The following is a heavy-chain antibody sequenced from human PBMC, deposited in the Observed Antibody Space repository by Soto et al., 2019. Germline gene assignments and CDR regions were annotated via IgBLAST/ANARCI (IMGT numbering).Heavy chain of an antibody. CDR1: GGTFSSYA. J-gene: IGHJ6*02. CDR3: ASSPAAEYYYYYYGMDV. Sequence: SVKVSCKASGGTFSSYAISWVRQAPGQGLEWMGGIIPIFGTANYAQKFQGRVTITADKSTSTAYMELSSLRSEDTAVYYCASSPAAEYYYYYYGMDVWGQGTTVTVSS. V-gene: IGHV1-69*06. CDR2: IIPIFGTA. D-gene: IGHD6-13*01.